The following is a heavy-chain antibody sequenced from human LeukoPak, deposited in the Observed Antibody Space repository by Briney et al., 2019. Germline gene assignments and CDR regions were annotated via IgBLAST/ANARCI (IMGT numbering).Heavy chain of an antibody. J-gene: IGHJ4*02. CDR1: GFTFSTYN. CDR2: ITSTSSYV. Sequence: GGSLRLSCEASGFTFSTYNMNWVRQAPGKRLEWVSSITSTSSYVFYADSVKGRFTISRDNAKNSLYLQMNSLRAEDTAVYYCARDLYRIVVVPHYFDYWGQGTLVTVSS. D-gene: IGHD3-22*01. V-gene: IGHV3-21*01. CDR3: ARDLYRIVVVPHYFDY.